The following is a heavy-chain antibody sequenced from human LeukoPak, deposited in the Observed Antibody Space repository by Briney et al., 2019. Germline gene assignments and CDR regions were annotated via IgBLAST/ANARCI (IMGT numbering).Heavy chain of an antibody. CDR2: INHSGST. CDR1: GGSFSGYD. D-gene: IGHD3-10*01. J-gene: IGHJ6*02. V-gene: IGHV4-34*01. CDR3: ARSRSGPANCYYGMDV. Sequence: ASETLSLTCAVYGGSFSGYDWSWIRQPPGKGLEWIGEINHSGSTNYNPSLKSRVTISVDTSKNQFSLKLSSVTAADTAVYYCARSRSGPANCYYGMDVWGQGTTVTVSS.